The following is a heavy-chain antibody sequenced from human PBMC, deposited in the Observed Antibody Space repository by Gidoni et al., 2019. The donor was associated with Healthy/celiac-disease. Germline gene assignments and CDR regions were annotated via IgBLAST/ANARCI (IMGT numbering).Heavy chain of an antibody. CDR3: AQGGVDYYDWFDP. D-gene: IGHD1-26*01. CDR1: GGSFSGYY. Sequence: QVQLQQWGAGLLKPSETLSLTCAVYGGSFSGYYWSWIRQPPGKGLEWIGEINHSGSTNYNSSLKSRVTISVDTSKNQFSLKLSSVTAADTAVYYCAQGGVDYYDWFDPWGQGTLVTVSS. J-gene: IGHJ5*02. CDR2: INHSGST. V-gene: IGHV4-34*01.